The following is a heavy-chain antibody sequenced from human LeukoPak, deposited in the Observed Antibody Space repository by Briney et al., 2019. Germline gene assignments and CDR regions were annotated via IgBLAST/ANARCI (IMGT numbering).Heavy chain of an antibody. D-gene: IGHD3-9*01. V-gene: IGHV4-34*01. CDR1: GGSFSGYY. CDR2: INHSGST. J-gene: IGHJ6*02. CDR3: ARAPELRYFDWLPYYYYYGMDV. Sequence: SETLSLTCAVYGGSFSGYYWSWIRQPPGKELEWIGEINHSGSTNYNPSLKSRVTISVDTSKNQFSLKLSSVTAADTAVYYCARAPELRYFDWLPYYYYYGMDVWGQGTTVTVSS.